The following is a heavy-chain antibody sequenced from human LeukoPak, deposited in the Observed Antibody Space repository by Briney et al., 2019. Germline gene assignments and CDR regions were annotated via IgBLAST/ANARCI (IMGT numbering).Heavy chain of an antibody. CDR1: GGTFSSYA. J-gene: IGHJ3*02. Sequence: SVKVSCKASGGTFSSYAISWVRQAPGQGLEWMGGIIPIFGTANYAQKFQGRVTITADESTSTAYMGLSSLRSEDTAVYYCARVRQQLVYDAFDIWGQGTMVTVSS. CDR2: IIPIFGTA. V-gene: IGHV1-69*13. D-gene: IGHD6-13*01. CDR3: ARVRQQLVYDAFDI.